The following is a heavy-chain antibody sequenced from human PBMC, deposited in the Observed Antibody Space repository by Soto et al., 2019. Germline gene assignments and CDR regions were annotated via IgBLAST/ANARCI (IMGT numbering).Heavy chain of an antibody. CDR3: ASSYGSGYRAFDY. CDR2: VNPIVSMS. V-gene: IGHV1-69*02. J-gene: IGHJ4*02. Sequence: QVQLVQSGAEVKRPGSSVKVSCKASGDTFNFYSINWVRQAHGLGLEWMGRVNPIVSMSNYAQKCQGRVTMTADKSTSTAYMELSSLRSEDTAIYYCASSYGSGYRAFDYWGQGALVTVSS. D-gene: IGHD3-10*01. CDR1: GDTFNFYS.